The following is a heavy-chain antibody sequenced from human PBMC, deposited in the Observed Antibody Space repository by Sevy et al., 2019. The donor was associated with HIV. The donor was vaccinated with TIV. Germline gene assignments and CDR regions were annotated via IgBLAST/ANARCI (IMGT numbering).Heavy chain of an antibody. CDR3: ATYAGLAAAGRVFDY. J-gene: IGHJ4*02. D-gene: IGHD6-13*01. CDR2: TRNKADSYTT. V-gene: IGHV3-72*01. CDR1: GFTFSDHY. Sequence: GGSLRLSCAASGFTFSDHYMQWVRQAPGKGLEWVGRTRNKADSYTTEYAASVKGRFTISRDDSKNSLYLQMNSLKTEDTAVYYCATYAGLAAAGRVFDYWGQGTLVTVSS.